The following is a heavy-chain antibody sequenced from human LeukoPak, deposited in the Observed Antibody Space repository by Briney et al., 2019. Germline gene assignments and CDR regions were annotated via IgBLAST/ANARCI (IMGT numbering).Heavy chain of an antibody. CDR3: AIPGIAVAGSSMDV. V-gene: IGHV1-69*06. J-gene: IGHJ6*03. D-gene: IGHD6-19*01. CDR2: IIPIFGTA. Sequence: AASVKVSCKASGYTFTSYGISWVRQAPGQGLEWMGGIIPIFGTANYAQKFQGRVTITADKSTSTAYMELSSLRSEDTAVYYCAIPGIAVAGSSMDVWGKGTTVTVSS. CDR1: GYTFTSYG.